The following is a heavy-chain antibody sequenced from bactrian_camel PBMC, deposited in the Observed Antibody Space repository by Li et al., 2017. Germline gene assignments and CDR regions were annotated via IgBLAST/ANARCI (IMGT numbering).Heavy chain of an antibody. CDR2: SLSGGSL. V-gene: IGHV3S60*01. Sequence: HVQLVESGGGSVQAGGSLKLSCAATGFTFDESDMGWYRQAPGSQCELVAGSLSGGSLYYADFVKGRFTYTQDNAKRTVTLQMTKLESEDTAVYYCAADIMIRGRGACGGQGTQVTVS. J-gene: IGHJ4*01. D-gene: IGHD1*01. CDR3: AADIMIRGRGAC. CDR1: GFTFDESD.